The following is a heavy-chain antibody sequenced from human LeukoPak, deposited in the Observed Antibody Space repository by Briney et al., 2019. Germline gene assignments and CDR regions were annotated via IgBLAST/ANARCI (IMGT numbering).Heavy chain of an antibody. CDR3: AKDGETSIFGTDYLDV. Sequence: PGRSLRLSCVASGFTFNNYAIHWVRQAPGKGLDWVAVVSYDGRSKFYADSVKGRFTISRDNSKNTLYLQMNSLRAEDTAVYYCAKDGETSIFGTDYLDVWGKGTTVTVSS. J-gene: IGHJ6*03. V-gene: IGHV3-30*04. CDR2: VSYDGRSK. D-gene: IGHD3-3*01. CDR1: GFTFNNYA.